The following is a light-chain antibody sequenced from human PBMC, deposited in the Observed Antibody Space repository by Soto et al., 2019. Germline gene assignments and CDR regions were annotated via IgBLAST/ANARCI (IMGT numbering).Light chain of an antibody. CDR3: GTWDSSLSVVV. Sequence: QLVLTQPPSVSAPPGQKVTMSCSGRSSNIGSHFVAWYQQLPGTAPKLLIYDDTKRPYGIPGRFSGSKSGTSATLGITGLQTGDEADYYCGTWDSSLSVVVFGGGTKLTVL. J-gene: IGLJ3*02. V-gene: IGLV1-51*01. CDR2: DDT. CDR1: SSNIGSHF.